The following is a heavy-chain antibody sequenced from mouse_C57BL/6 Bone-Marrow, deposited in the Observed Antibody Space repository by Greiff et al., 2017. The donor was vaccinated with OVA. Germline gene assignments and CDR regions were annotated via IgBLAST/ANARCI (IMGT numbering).Heavy chain of an antibody. Sequence: QVHVKQSGAELVRPGSSVKLSCKASGYTFTSYWMHWVKQRPIQGLEWIGNIDPSDSETHYNQKFKDKATLTVDKSSSTAYMQLSSLTSEDSAVYYCARGDYADVWGTGTTVTVSS. CDR1: GYTFTSYW. D-gene: IGHD2-13*01. CDR3: ARGDYADV. V-gene: IGHV1-52*01. J-gene: IGHJ1*03. CDR2: IDPSDSET.